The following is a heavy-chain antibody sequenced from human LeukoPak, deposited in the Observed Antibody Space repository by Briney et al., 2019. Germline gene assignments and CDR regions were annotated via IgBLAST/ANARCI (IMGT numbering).Heavy chain of an antibody. CDR3: ALSDRYSGYDFPPFFDY. D-gene: IGHD5-12*01. Sequence: SGPTLVNPTQTLTLTCTFSGFSLSISGVGVGWIRQPPGKALEWLAVIYWDDDKRYSPSLKSRLTITKDTSKNQVVLTMTNMDPVDTATSYCALSDRYSGYDFPPFFDYWGQGTVVTVSS. CDR1: GFSLSISGVG. CDR2: IYWDDDK. V-gene: IGHV2-5*02. J-gene: IGHJ4*02.